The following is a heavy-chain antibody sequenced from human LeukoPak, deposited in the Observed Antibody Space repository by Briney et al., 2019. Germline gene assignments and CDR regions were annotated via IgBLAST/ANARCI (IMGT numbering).Heavy chain of an antibody. CDR2: ISDIGSI. V-gene: IGHV4-59*08. CDR3: ARHAEARPMMGSSWYYFDY. J-gene: IGHJ4*02. D-gene: IGHD6-13*01. CDR1: GGSISSYY. Sequence: KSSETLSLTCTVSGGSISSYYWSWIRQPPGKGLEWIAYISDIGSISYNPSLKSRVTISLDTSKNQFSLKLSSVTAADTAVYYCARHAEARPMMGSSWYYFDYWGQGTLVTVSS.